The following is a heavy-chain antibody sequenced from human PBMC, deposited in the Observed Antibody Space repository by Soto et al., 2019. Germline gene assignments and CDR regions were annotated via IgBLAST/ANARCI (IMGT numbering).Heavy chain of an antibody. CDR1: GFTFTSYS. V-gene: IGHV3-23*01. CDR2: ISGSGGST. Sequence: GRSRTLSCAVSGFTFTSYSMSWVRQAPGKGLEWVSAISGSGGSTYYADSVKGRFTISRDNSKDPLYLQMNSLRAEDTAVYYCAKGGRAAPYTNTFDPGGQGTLVTVPS. J-gene: IGHJ5*02. CDR3: AKGGRAAPYTNTFDP. D-gene: IGHD6-13*01.